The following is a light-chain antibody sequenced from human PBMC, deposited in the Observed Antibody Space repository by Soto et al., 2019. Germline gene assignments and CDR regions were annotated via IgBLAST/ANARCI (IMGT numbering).Light chain of an antibody. CDR2: LGS. J-gene: IGKJ1*01. V-gene: IGKV2-28*01. Sequence: EIVMTQSPLSLTVTPGEPASISCKSSQSLLHSNGNTFLDWYMQKPGQSPQLLIYLGSRRAPGAPDRVSGSGSGTDCTLRISTVEADDAGIYYCMQAIQTPRTFGQGTKLEI. CDR3: MQAIQTPRT. CDR1: QSLLHSNGNTF.